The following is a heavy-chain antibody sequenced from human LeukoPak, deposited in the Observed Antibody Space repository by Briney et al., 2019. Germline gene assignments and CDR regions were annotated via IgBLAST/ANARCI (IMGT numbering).Heavy chain of an antibody. CDR2: ISYDGSNK. D-gene: IGHD6-19*01. J-gene: IGHJ3*02. CDR3: AKDLAAVAGTQSVFDI. V-gene: IGHV3-30*18. CDR1: GFTFSSYG. Sequence: SLRLSCAASGFTFSSYGMHWVRQAPGKGLEWVAVISYDGSNKYYADSVKGRFTISRDNSKNTLCLQMNSLRAEDTAVYYCAKDLAAVAGTQSVFDIWGQGTMVTVSS.